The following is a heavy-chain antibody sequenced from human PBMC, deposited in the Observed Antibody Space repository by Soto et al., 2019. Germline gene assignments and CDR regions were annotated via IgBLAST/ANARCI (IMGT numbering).Heavy chain of an antibody. D-gene: IGHD2-15*01. V-gene: IGHV3-48*01. CDR2: ISSSSNTI. CDR3: ARCSGGTCYSHAFDI. Sequence: PGGSLRLSCAASGFTFSSYSMNWVRQAPGKGLEWVSYISSSSNTIYYADSVKGRFTISRDNAKNSLFLQMNSLRAEDTAVYYCARCSGGTCYSHAFDIWGQGTMVT. CDR1: GFTFSSYS. J-gene: IGHJ3*02.